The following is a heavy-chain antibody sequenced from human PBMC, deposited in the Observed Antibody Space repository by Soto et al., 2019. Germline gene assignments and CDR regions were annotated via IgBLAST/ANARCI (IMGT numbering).Heavy chain of an antibody. D-gene: IGHD2-15*01. V-gene: IGHV3-66*01. Sequence: GGSLRLSCAASGFTVSSNYMSWVRQAPGKGLEWVSVIYSGGSTYYADSVKGRFTISRDNSKNTLYLQMNSLRAEDTAVYYCARADCSGGSCLAGYFDLWGRGTLVTVSS. CDR2: IYSGGST. CDR1: GFTVSSNY. CDR3: ARADCSGGSCLAGYFDL. J-gene: IGHJ2*01.